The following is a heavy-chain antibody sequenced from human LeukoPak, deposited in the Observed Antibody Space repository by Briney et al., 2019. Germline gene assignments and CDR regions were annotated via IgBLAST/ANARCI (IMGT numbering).Heavy chain of an antibody. D-gene: IGHD6-19*01. CDR3: ARSKAVAARRGDAFDI. Sequence: SETLSLTCTVSGGSISSYYWSWIRQPPGKGLEWIGYIYYSGSTNYNPSLKSRVTISVDTSKNQFSLKLSSVTAADTAVYYCARSKAVAARRGDAFDIWGQGTMVTVSS. J-gene: IGHJ3*02. CDR1: GGSISSYY. CDR2: IYYSGST. V-gene: IGHV4-59*01.